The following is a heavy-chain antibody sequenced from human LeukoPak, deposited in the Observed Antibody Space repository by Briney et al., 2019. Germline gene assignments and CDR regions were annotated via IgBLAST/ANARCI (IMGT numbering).Heavy chain of an antibody. CDR2: INPNSGGT. CDR3: ASGYYGSGSSYGMDV. J-gene: IGHJ6*02. Sequence: ASVKVSCKASGYTFTGYYMHWVRQAPGQGLEWMGRINPNSGGTNYAQKFQGRVTMTRDTSISTAYMELSRLRSDDTAVYYCASGYYGSGSSYGMDVWGQGTTVTVCS. D-gene: IGHD3-10*01. V-gene: IGHV1-2*06. CDR1: GYTFTGYY.